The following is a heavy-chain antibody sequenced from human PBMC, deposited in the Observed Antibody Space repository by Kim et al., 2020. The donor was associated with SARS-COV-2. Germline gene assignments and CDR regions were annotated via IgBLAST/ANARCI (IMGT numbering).Heavy chain of an antibody. CDR3: VRDMYSASLYNVFDL. Sequence: LKCRFTISRDNSKNTLHLQMNSLRPEDTAVYFCVRDMYSASLYNVFDLWGQGTMVTVSS. J-gene: IGHJ3*01. D-gene: IGHD1-26*01. V-gene: IGHV3-30*01.